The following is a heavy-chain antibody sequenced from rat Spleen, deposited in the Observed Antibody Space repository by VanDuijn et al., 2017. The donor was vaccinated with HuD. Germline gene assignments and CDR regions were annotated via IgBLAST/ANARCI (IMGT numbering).Heavy chain of an antibody. J-gene: IGHJ2*01. Sequence: EVQLQESGPGLVKPSQSLSLTCSVTGHSIDSSYRWNWIRKFPGHKLEWMGYINSAGSTNYNPSLKSRISITIDTSKNQFFLQLNSVTTEDTATYYCARYGYNAYYFDYWGQGVMVTVSS. V-gene: IGHV3-3*01. D-gene: IGHD1-9*01. CDR1: GHSIDSSYR. CDR2: INSAGST. CDR3: ARYGYNAYYFDY.